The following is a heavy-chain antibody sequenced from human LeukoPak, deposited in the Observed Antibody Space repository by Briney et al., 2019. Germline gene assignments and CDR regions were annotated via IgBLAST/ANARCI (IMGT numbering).Heavy chain of an antibody. Sequence: SCAASGFTFSSYAISWVRQAPGQGLEWMGGIIPIFGTANYAQKFQGRVTITADESTSTAYMELSSLRSEDTAVYYCARAPKYYYDFDYWGQGTLVTVFS. J-gene: IGHJ4*02. CDR3: ARAPKYYYDFDY. CDR1: GFTFSSYA. D-gene: IGHD3-22*01. CDR2: IIPIFGTA. V-gene: IGHV1-69*01.